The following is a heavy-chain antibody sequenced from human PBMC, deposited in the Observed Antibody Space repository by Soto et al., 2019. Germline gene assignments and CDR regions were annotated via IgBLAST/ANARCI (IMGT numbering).Heavy chain of an antibody. D-gene: IGHD2-15*01. CDR3: ASATVVAGTFDC. Sequence: EVQLVESGGGLVKPGGSLTLSCAGSGFAFRSDNMNWVRQPPWKGLEWGASISSGRSNIYYADSVKGRLTISRDNAKHSLSLQIDSLGAEDSAVSYCASATVVAGTFDCWGHGNLLTVSS. V-gene: IGHV3-21*01. CDR1: GFAFRSDN. CDR2: ISSGRSNI. J-gene: IGHJ4*01.